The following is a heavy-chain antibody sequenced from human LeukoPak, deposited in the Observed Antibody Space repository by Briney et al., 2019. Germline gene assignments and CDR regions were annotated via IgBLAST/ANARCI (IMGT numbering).Heavy chain of an antibody. J-gene: IGHJ4*02. D-gene: IGHD6-19*01. V-gene: IGHV1-24*01. CDR2: FDYEDGES. CDR3: RGQWHFDSVSDY. CDR1: GYTLNELS. Sequence: GASVKVSCKVSGYTLNELSIQWVRQAPGKGLEWMGGFDYEDGESIYTQKFQGRVSMTEDTSTDTAYMVLSSLRSEDTAVYYCRGQWHFDSVSDYWGQGTLVTVSS.